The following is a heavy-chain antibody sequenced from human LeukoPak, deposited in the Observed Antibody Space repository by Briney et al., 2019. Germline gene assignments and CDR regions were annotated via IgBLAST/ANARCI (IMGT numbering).Heavy chain of an antibody. D-gene: IGHD3-16*01. CDR2: INPNSGGT. V-gene: IGHV1-2*06. CDR1: GYTFNSYY. CDR3: ARPKSFANDAFDI. J-gene: IGHJ3*02. Sequence: ASVKVFCKASGYTFNSYYMHWVRQAPGQGLEWMGRINPNSGGTNYAQKFQGRVTMTRDTSISTAYMELSRLRSDDTAVYYCARPKSFANDAFDIWGQGTMVTVSS.